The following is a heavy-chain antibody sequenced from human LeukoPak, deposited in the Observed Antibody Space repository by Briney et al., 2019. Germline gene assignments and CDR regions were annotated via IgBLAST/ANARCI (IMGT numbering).Heavy chain of an antibody. Sequence: SQTLSLTCTVSGGSISSGSLYWTWIRQPAGRGLEWIGLIYTSGSTNYNPSLRSRVTISLDTSKNQFSLKLSSVTAADTAVYYCARAVRNQDGYVDYWGQGTLVTVSS. V-gene: IGHV4-61*02. J-gene: IGHJ4*02. CDR1: GGSISSGSLY. CDR2: IYTSGST. CDR3: ARAVRNQDGYVDY. D-gene: IGHD1-14*01.